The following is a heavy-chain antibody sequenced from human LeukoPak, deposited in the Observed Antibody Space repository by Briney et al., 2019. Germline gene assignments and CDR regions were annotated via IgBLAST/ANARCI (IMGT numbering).Heavy chain of an antibody. CDR1: GFTFSTYA. J-gene: IGHJ4*02. CDR3: ARAYSSSWYDY. D-gene: IGHD6-13*01. V-gene: IGHV3-23*01. Sequence: PGGSLRLSCAASGFTFSTYAMSWVRQAPGKGLKWVSSISGRGNNTYYADSVKGRFTISRDNSKNTLHLQMNSLRVEDTAIYYCARAYSSSWYDYWGQGTLVIVSS. CDR2: ISGRGNNT.